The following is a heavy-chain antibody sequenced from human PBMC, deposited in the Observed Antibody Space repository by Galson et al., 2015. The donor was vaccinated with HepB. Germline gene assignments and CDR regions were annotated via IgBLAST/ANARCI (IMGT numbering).Heavy chain of an antibody. V-gene: IGHV3-48*01. CDR3: AREAYYDFWSGRNWFDP. CDR1: GFTFSSYS. Sequence: SLRLSCAASGFTFSSYSMNWVRQAPGKGLEWVSYISSSSSTIYYADSVKGRFTISRDNAKNSLYLQMNSLRAEDTAVYYCAREAYYDFWSGRNWFDPWGQGTLVTVSS. CDR2: ISSSSSTI. D-gene: IGHD3-3*01. J-gene: IGHJ5*02.